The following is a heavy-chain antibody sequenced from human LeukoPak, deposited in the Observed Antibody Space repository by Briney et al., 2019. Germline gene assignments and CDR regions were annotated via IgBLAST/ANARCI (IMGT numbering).Heavy chain of an antibody. V-gene: IGHV4-39*02. CDR2: IYNSVST. J-gene: IGHJ4*02. CDR1: DGSSSTPFYY. CDR3: ARNSSSGWFDF. D-gene: IGHD6-19*01. Sequence: RLVILWRTRTVADGSSSTPFYYWGWIRQPPGKGLEWIGSIYNSVSTFYNPSLKSRVTISIDTSRNHFSLRLTSVNVADTAVYYCARNSSSGWFDFWGQGILVTVSS.